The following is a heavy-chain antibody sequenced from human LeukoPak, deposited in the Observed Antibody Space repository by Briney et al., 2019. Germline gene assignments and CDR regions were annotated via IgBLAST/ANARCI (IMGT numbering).Heavy chain of an antibody. CDR2: ISYDGSNK. J-gene: IGHJ4*02. CDR3: ARDTDDFWSGYYTCNY. D-gene: IGHD3-3*01. CDR1: GFTFSSYA. Sequence: GGSLRLSCAASGFTFSSYAMHWVRQAPGKGLEWVAVISYDGSNKYYADSVKGRFTISRDNSKNTLYLQMNSLRAEDTAVYYCARDTDDFWSGYYTCNYWGQGTLVTVSS. V-gene: IGHV3-30*04.